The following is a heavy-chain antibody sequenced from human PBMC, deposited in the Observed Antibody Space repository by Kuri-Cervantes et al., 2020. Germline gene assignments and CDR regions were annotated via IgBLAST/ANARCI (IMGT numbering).Heavy chain of an antibody. J-gene: IGHJ5*02. D-gene: IGHD3-9*01. Sequence: SETLSLTCTVSGGSISSSSYYWGWIRQPPGKGLEWIGSIYYSGSTYYNPSLKSRVTISVDTSKNQFSLKLSSVTAADTAVYYCARGSQYYDILTGYYRSWFDPWGQGALVTVSS. CDR2: IYYSGST. CDR1: GGSISSSSYY. V-gene: IGHV4-39*07. CDR3: ARGSQYYDILTGYYRSWFDP.